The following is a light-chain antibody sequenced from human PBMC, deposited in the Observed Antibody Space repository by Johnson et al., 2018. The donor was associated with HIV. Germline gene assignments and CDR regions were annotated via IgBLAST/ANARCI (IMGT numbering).Light chain of an antibody. J-gene: IGLJ1*01. Sequence: QSILTQPPSVSAAPGQKVTISCSGSSSNIGNNYVSWYQQVPGTAPKLLIYDNKRRPSGIPDRFSGSKSGTSATLGITGLQTGDEADYYCGTWDSGLSALYVFGTGTKVTVL. CDR1: SSNIGNNY. V-gene: IGLV1-51*01. CDR3: GTWDSGLSALYV. CDR2: DNK.